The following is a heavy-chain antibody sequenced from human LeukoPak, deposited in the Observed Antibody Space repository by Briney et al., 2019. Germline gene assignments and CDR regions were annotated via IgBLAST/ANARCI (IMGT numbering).Heavy chain of an antibody. CDR1: GFSFSNFA. Sequence: GGSLRLSCAASGFSFSNFAMTWVRQAPGKGLEWVSAISGSGGSTYYADSVKGRFTISRDNSKNTLYLQMNSLRAEDTAVYYCAKEYAVVPAAIHYWGQGTLVTVSS. D-gene: IGHD2-2*01. CDR2: ISGSGGST. V-gene: IGHV3-23*01. CDR3: AKEYAVVPAAIHY. J-gene: IGHJ4*02.